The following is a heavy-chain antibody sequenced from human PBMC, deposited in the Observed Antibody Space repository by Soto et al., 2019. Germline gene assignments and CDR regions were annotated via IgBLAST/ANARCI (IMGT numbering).Heavy chain of an antibody. CDR3: ARDPGYYGSGSVWFDP. CDR1: GFTFSSYS. CDR2: ISSSSSYI. V-gene: IGHV3-21*01. D-gene: IGHD3-10*01. Sequence: GGSLRLSCAASGFTFSSYSMNWVRQAPGKGLEWVSSISSSSSYIYYADSVKGRFTISRDNAKNSLYLQMNSLRAEDTAVYYCARDPGYYGSGSVWFDPWGQGTLVTVSS. J-gene: IGHJ5*02.